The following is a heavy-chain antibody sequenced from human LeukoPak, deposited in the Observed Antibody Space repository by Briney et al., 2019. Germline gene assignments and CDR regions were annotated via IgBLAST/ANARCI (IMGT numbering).Heavy chain of an antibody. J-gene: IGHJ5*02. CDR2: ISAYNGNT. V-gene: IGHV1-18*01. CDR3: ARARIWFGELNWFDP. D-gene: IGHD3-10*01. Sequence: ASVKVSCKASGYTFTSYGISWVRQAPGQGLEWMGWISAYNGNTNYAQKLQGRVTMTTDTSTSTAYMELRSLRSDDTAVYYCARARIWFGELNWFDPWGQGTLVTVSS. CDR1: GYTFTSYG.